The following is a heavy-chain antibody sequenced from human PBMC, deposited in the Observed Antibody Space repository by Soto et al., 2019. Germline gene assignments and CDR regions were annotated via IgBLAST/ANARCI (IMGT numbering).Heavy chain of an antibody. Sequence: QVQLMQSGAELKKPGASVNVSCKASGNTFTSYRTHWLRQAPGQGLEWLGKINPSDGSTNYAQKFQGRVTMTRDTSTSTLYLELSSLTSDDTAVYYCARAFYSGSYPHYFYYFGMDVWGQGTTVTVSS. CDR2: INPSDGST. CDR3: ARAFYSGSYPHYFYYFGMDV. CDR1: GNTFTSYR. D-gene: IGHD1-26*01. J-gene: IGHJ6*02. V-gene: IGHV1-46*01.